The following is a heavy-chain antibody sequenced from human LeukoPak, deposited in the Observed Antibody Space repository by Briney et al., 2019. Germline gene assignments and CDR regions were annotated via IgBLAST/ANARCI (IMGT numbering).Heavy chain of an antibody. D-gene: IGHD4-17*01. CDR2: IRYDGSNK. CDR1: GYTFTAYY. V-gene: IGHV3-30*02. CDR3: AKDGGATVTRYFDY. Sequence: SCKASGYTFTAYYMHWVRQAPGKGLEWVAFIRYDGSNKYYADSVKGRFTISRDNSKNTLYLQMNSLRAEDTAVYYCAKDGGATVTRYFDYWGQGTLVTVSS. J-gene: IGHJ4*02.